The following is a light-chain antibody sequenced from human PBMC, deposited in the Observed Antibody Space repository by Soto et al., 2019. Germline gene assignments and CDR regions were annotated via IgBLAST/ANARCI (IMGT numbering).Light chain of an antibody. CDR1: QTVNSNY. CDR3: QQYGRSPPT. Sequence: EIVLTQSPGTLSLSPGERGTLSCMASQTVNSNYLAWYQRKPGQAPRLLIYGASNRATDIPHRFSGSGSGTVFTLTITRLEPEDFAVYYCQQYGRSPPTFGQGTKVDIK. V-gene: IGKV3-20*01. J-gene: IGKJ1*01. CDR2: GAS.